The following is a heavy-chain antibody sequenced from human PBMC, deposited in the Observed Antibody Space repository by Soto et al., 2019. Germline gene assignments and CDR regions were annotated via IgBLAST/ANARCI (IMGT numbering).Heavy chain of an antibody. D-gene: IGHD3-9*01. CDR1: GGSFSGYY. CDR3: ARESHDILTGPPWVWYFDL. V-gene: IGHV4-34*01. CDR2: INDRESI. Sequence: QVQLQQWGAGPLRPLETLSLTCGVSGGSFSGYYWAWIRQSPGKGLEWIGEINDRESINYNPSLKSRVSISVDTSKNHYSLNLRSATAADTAVYYCARESHDILTGPPWVWYFDLWGRGTLVTVSS. J-gene: IGHJ2*01.